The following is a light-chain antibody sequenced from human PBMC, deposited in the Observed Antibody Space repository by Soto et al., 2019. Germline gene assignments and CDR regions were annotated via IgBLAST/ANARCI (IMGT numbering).Light chain of an antibody. CDR2: GAS. V-gene: IGKV3-15*01. J-gene: IGKJ1*01. CDR3: QQYNIWPWT. Sequence: EIVMTQSPATLSMSPGQRVTLSCRASQSVSSNLAWNQQKPAQAPRLLLYGASTRATGIADRCSGSGSGTEFTIIISRLQSDDFVVYYCQQYNIWPWTFGQGTKVEIK. CDR1: QSVSSN.